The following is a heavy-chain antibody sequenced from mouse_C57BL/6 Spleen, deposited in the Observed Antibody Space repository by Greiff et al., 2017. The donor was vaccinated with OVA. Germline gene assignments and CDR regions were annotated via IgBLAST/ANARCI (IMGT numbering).Heavy chain of an antibody. V-gene: IGHV1-50*01. CDR2: IDPSDSYT. CDR1: GYTFTSYW. J-gene: IGHJ1*03. CDR3: ARWGWNGSYWYFDV. Sequence: QVQLQQPGAELVKPGASVKLSCKASGYTFTSYWMQWVKQRPGQGLEWIGEIDPSDSYTYYNQQFKGKATLTVDTSSSTAYMQLSSLTSDDSAVYYCARWGWNGSYWYFDVWGTGTTVTVSS. D-gene: IGHD1-1*01.